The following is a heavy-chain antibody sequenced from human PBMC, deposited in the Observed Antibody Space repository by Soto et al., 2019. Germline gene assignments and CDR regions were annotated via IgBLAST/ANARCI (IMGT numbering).Heavy chain of an antibody. D-gene: IGHD3-16*01. Sequence: GASVKVSCKASGYTFSDFDINWLRQASGQGPEWMGWMNAKSGDTFFAQRFQGKFNMTWDTSLSTAYMEVGSLTSDDTAMYYCARGNPFNYAGFDVWGQGTTVTVSS. V-gene: IGHV1-8*01. J-gene: IGHJ6*02. CDR2: MNAKSGDT. CDR3: ARGNPFNYAGFDV. CDR1: GYTFSDFD.